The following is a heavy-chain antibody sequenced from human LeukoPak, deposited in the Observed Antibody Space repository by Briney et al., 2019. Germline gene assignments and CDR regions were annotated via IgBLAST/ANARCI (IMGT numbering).Heavy chain of an antibody. CDR3: ARARPGGGYSGYDY. CDR2: INPNSGGT. J-gene: IGHJ4*02. V-gene: IGHV1-2*02. CDR1: GYTFTGYY. Sequence: ASVKVSCKASGYTFTGYYMHWVRQAPGQGLEWMGWINPNSGGTNYAQKFQGRVTMTRDTSISTAYMELSRLRSDDTAVYYCARARPGGGYSGYDYWGQGTLVTVSS. D-gene: IGHD5-12*01.